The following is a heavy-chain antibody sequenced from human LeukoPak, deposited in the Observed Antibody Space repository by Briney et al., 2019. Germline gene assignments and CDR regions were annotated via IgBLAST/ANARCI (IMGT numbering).Heavy chain of an antibody. CDR2: INHDGST. CDR1: GGSFSGYH. Sequence: PSETLSLTCAVYGGSFSGYHWSWIRQPPGKGLEWIGEINHDGSTNYNPSLRSRVTISVDTSKNQFSLKLSSVTAADTAVYFCARVRADVDTGGFYLSDYWGQGTLVTVTS. V-gene: IGHV4-34*01. D-gene: IGHD2-8*02. CDR3: ARVRADVDTGGFYLSDY. J-gene: IGHJ4*02.